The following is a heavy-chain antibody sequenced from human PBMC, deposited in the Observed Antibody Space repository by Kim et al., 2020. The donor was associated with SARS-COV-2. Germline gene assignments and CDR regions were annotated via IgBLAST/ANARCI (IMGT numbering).Heavy chain of an antibody. CDR1: GFTFSSYA. CDR3: ARGDDDILTGYFDY. CDR2: ISYDGSNK. Sequence: GGSLRLSCAASGFTFSSYAMHWVRQAPGKGLEWVAVISYDGSNKYYADSVKGRFTISRDNSKNTLYLQMNSLRAEDTAVYYCARGDDDILTGYFDYWGQG. V-gene: IGHV3-30*04. D-gene: IGHD3-9*01. J-gene: IGHJ4*02.